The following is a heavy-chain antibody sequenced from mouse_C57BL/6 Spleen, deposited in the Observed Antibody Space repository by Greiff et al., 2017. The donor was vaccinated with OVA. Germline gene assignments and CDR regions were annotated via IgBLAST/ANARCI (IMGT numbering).Heavy chain of an antibody. CDR2: IDPNSGGT. J-gene: IGHJ3*01. CDR3: ARAYDYDEGAWFAY. V-gene: IGHV1-72*01. D-gene: IGHD2-4*01. Sequence: QVQLQQSGAELVKPGASVKLSCKASGYTFTSYWMHWVKQRPGRGLEWIGRIDPNSGGTKYNEKFKSKATLTVDKPSSTAYMQLSSLTSEDSAVHYCARAYDYDEGAWFAYWGQGTLVTVSA. CDR1: GYTFTSYW.